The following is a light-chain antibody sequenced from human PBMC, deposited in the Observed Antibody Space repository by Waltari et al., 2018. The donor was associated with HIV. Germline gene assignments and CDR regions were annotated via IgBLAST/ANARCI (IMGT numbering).Light chain of an antibody. V-gene: IGLV2-11*01. J-gene: IGLJ1*01. CDR3: CSYAGYYTYV. Sequence: QSALTQPRSVSGSPGQSVTISCTGTSSDVGGYNYVSWYQQHPGKAPKLMIYDVSKRPSGVPDRFSGSKSGNTASLTISGLQAEDEADYYCCSYAGYYTYVFATGTKVTVL. CDR1: SSDVGGYNY. CDR2: DVS.